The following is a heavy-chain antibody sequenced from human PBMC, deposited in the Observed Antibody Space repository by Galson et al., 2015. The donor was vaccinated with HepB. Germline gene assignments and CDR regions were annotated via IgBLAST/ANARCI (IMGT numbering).Heavy chain of an antibody. CDR1: GFTFSDYY. Sequence: SLRLSCAASGFTFSDYYMSWIRQAPGKGLEWVSYISSSGSTIYYADSVKGRFTISRDNSKNTLYLQMNSLRPEDTAVYYCARYRDGYSNFDYWGQGTLVTVSS. V-gene: IGHV3-11*04. CDR3: ARYRDGYSNFDY. CDR2: ISSSGSTI. J-gene: IGHJ4*02. D-gene: IGHD5-24*01.